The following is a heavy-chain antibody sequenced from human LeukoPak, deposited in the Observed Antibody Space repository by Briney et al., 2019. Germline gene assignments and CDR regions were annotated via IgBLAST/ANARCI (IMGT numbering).Heavy chain of an antibody. CDR1: GFTFSSFW. J-gene: IGHJ5*02. CDR3: ARDYQFDP. V-gene: IGHV3-74*01. D-gene: IGHD2-2*01. CDR2: INSNGNNI. Sequence: GGSLRLSGAASGFTFSSFWMHWVRQAPVKGLVWVSRINSNGNNINYADSVKGRFTISRDNAKNTLYLQMNSLRAEDTAVYYCARDYQFDPWGQGTLVTVSS.